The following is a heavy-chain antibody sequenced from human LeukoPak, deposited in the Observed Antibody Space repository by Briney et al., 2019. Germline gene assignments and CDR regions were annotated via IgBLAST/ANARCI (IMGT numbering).Heavy chain of an antibody. CDR1: GFTFRSHA. D-gene: IGHD2-21*01. V-gene: IGHV3-23*01. CDR2: IYENGGTT. CDR3: AKDFRIGYSAHFDY. J-gene: IGHJ4*02. Sequence: GGSLRLSCVGSGFTFRSHAMSWVRQAPEKGLEFVSGIYENGGTTYYADSVKGRYSISRDNSKNTLYLQMDSLRGEDTAVYYCAKDFRIGYSAHFDYWGQGALVTVSS.